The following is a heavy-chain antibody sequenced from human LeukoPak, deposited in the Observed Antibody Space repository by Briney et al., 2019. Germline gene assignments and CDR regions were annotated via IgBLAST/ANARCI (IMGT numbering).Heavy chain of an antibody. CDR2: ISYDGSNK. V-gene: IGHV3-30*04. CDR1: GFTFSSYA. J-gene: IGHJ6*03. CDR3: AREGGSIAAVHYYYYMDV. D-gene: IGHD6-13*01. Sequence: GRSLRLSCAASGFTFSSYAMHWVRQAPGKGLEWVAVISYDGSNKYYADSVKGRFTISRDNSKNTLYLQMNSLRAEDTAVYYCAREGGSIAAVHYYYYMDVWGKGTTVTIFS.